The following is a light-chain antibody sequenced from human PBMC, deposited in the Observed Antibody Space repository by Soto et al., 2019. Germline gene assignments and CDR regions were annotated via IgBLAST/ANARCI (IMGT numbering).Light chain of an antibody. CDR3: QHFGSSPPSWS. J-gene: IGKJ1*01. V-gene: IGKV3-20*01. CDR1: QSVGSSY. Sequence: ETMLTQSPGTPSLSPGERATLSCRASQSVGSSYLAWYQQKPAQAPRLLIYGASNRATGIPDRFSGSGSGTDFTLTISRLEPEDFAVYYCQHFGSSPPSWSFGPGTKVEVK. CDR2: GAS.